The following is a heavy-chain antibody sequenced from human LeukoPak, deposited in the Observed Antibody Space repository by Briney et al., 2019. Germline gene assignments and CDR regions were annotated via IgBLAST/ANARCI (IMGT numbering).Heavy chain of an antibody. CDR1: GFTVSSKY. Sequence: AGGSLRLSCAASGFTVSSKYMSWVRQAPGKGLEYVSAISSNGGSTYYADSVKGRFTISRDNSKNTLYLQMSSLRAEDTAVYYCVKDYGQWLVRYYFDYWGQGTLVTVSS. CDR2: ISSNGGST. V-gene: IGHV3-64D*09. CDR3: VKDYGQWLVRYYFDY. D-gene: IGHD6-19*01. J-gene: IGHJ4*02.